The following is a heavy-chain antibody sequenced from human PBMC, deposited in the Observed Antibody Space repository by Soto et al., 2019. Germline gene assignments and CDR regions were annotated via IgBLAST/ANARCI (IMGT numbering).Heavy chain of an antibody. D-gene: IGHD2-15*01. J-gene: IGHJ6*02. CDR1: GGTFSSYA. CDR3: ARAPGYGCSGGSCYSFPIRYYYGMDV. CDR2: IIPIFGTA. Sequence: FSVKVSCKASGGTFSSYAISWVRQAPGQGLEWMGGIIPIFGTANYAQKFQGRVTITADESTSTAYMELSSLRSEDTAVYYCARAPGYGCSGGSCYSFPIRYYYGMDVWGQGTTVTVSS. V-gene: IGHV1-69*13.